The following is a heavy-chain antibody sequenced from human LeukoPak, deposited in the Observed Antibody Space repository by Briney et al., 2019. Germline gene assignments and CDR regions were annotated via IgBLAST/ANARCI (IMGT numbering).Heavy chain of an antibody. J-gene: IGHJ4*02. CDR1: GFTFSSYA. D-gene: IGHD5-18*01. Sequence: GGSLRLSCAASGFTFSSYAMTWVRQAPGKGLEWVSAIGGGCGDPYYADSVKGRFTISRDNSKNTMYLQMNSLRVEDTAVYYCAKNGGNSYGTGHFDHWGQGILVTVSS. CDR3: AKNGGNSYGTGHFDH. CDR2: IGGGCGDP. V-gene: IGHV3-23*01.